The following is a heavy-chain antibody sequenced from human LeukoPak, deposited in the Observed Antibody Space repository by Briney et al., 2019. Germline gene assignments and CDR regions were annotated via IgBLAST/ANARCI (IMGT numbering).Heavy chain of an antibody. CDR3: AKDILDSSGYSGGLDY. CDR2: IRYDGSNK. D-gene: IGHD3-22*01. CDR1: GFTFSSYG. Sequence: PGGSLRLSCTASGFTFSSYGMHWVRQAPGKGLEWVAFIRYDGSNKYYADSVKGRFTISRDNSKNTLYLQMNSLRAEDTAVYYCAKDILDSSGYSGGLDYWGQGTLVTVSS. J-gene: IGHJ4*02. V-gene: IGHV3-30*02.